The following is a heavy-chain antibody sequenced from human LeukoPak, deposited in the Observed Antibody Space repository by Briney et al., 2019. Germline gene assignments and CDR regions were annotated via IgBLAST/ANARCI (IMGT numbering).Heavy chain of an antibody. Sequence: PGGSLRLSCAASGFTFDDYAMHWVRQAPGKGLEWVSGISWNSGSIGYADSVKGRFTISRDNAKNSLYLQMNSLRAEDTAVYYCARGGTIFRYWGQGTLVTVSS. D-gene: IGHD3-3*01. J-gene: IGHJ4*02. CDR3: ARGGTIFRY. CDR2: ISWNSGSI. CDR1: GFTFDDYA. V-gene: IGHV3-9*01.